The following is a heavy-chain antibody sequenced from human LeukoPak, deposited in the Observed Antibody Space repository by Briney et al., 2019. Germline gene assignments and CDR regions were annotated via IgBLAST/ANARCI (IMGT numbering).Heavy chain of an antibody. V-gene: IGHV3-7*01. Sequence: GGSLRLSSAASAFTFSNYWMSWDRQAPGKGLEWVASIKPDGGEKYYVDSVKGRFTISRDHAKNSLYLQMNSLRAEDTAVYYCAKGRVTYDYWGQGTLVTVSS. J-gene: IGHJ4*02. CDR1: AFTFSNYW. CDR3: AKGRVTYDY. D-gene: IGHD4-11*01. CDR2: IKPDGGEK.